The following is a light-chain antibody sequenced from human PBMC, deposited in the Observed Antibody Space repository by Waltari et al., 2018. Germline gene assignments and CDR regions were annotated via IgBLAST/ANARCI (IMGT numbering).Light chain of an antibody. V-gene: IGLV1-40*01. Sequence: QSVLTQPPSVSGAPGQRVTISCTGSSSNIGAGYDVHWYQQLPGTAPKLLLYGNSNRPSGGPDRFSGSKSGTSASLAITGLQAEDEADYYCQSYDSSLSGYVVFGGGTKLTVL. CDR2: GNS. CDR1: SSNIGAGYD. CDR3: QSYDSSLSGYVV. J-gene: IGLJ2*01.